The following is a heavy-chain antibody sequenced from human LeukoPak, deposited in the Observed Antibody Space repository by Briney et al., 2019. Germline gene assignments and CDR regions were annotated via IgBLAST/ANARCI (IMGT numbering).Heavy chain of an antibody. Sequence: PSETLSLTCTVSGGSISSYYWSWIRQPPGKGLEWIGYIYYSGSTNYNPSLKSRVTISVDTSKNQFSLKLSSVTAADTAVYYCARIVGESYYDSSGYYIDYWGQGTLVTVSS. CDR3: ARIVGESYYDSSGYYIDY. D-gene: IGHD3-22*01. J-gene: IGHJ4*02. V-gene: IGHV4-59*12. CDR1: GGSISSYY. CDR2: IYYSGST.